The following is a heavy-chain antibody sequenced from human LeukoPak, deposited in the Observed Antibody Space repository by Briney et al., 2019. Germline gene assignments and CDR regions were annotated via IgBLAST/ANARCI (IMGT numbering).Heavy chain of an antibody. Sequence: GSLRLSCAASGFTFSSYAMSWVRQAPGKGLEWVSAISGSGGSTYYADSVKGRFTISRDNSKNTLYLQMNSLRAENTAVYYCAKDPKPVRYQYFDYWGQGTLVTVSS. CDR2: ISGSGGST. V-gene: IGHV3-23*01. CDR3: AKDPKPVRYQYFDY. J-gene: IGHJ4*02. D-gene: IGHD2-2*01. CDR1: GFTFSSYA.